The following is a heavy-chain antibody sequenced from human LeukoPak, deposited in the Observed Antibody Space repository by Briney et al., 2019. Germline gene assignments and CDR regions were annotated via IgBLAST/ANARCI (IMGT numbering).Heavy chain of an antibody. D-gene: IGHD6-13*01. J-gene: IGHJ6*02. CDR3: AKDIKQQLAKGPKENYYYYYGMDV. CDR2: ISYDGSNK. CDR1: GFTFSSYG. V-gene: IGHV3-30*18. Sequence: PGGSLKLSCAASGFTFSSYGMHWVRQAPGKGLEWVAVISYDGSNKYYADSVKGRFTISRDNSKNTLYPQMNSLRAEDTAVYYCAKDIKQQLAKGPKENYYYYYGMDVWGQGTTVTVSS.